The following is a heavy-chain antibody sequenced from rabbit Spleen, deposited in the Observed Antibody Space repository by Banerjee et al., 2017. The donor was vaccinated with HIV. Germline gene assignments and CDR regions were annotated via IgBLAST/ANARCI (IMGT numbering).Heavy chain of an antibody. J-gene: IGHJ4*01. V-gene: IGHV1S45*01. CDR1: GLDFSSSYW. CDR3: ARDLASVVGWNFNL. CDR2: IDVVRSGNT. D-gene: IGHD3-1*01. Sequence: QEQLVESGGGLVQPGGSLKLSCKASGLDFSSSYWLCWVRQAPGKGLEWIACIDVVRSGNTYYTTWAKGRFTISTTSSSTVTLQMTSLTAADTATYFCARDLASVVGWNFNLWGQGTLVTVS.